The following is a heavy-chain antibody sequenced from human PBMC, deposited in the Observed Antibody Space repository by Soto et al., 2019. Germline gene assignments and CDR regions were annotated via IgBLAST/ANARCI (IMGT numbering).Heavy chain of an antibody. Sequence: QVQLVQSGAEVKKPGSSVKVSCKASGGNFSSHAITWVRQAPGQGLEFMGGIIPMFGTPNYPLKFQGRVTXTADESTSTCYMELSSLKSDDTAVYYCAREATVTHDGWFDSWGQGTLVTVSS. CDR2: IIPMFGTP. CDR1: GGNFSSHA. CDR3: AREATVTHDGWFDS. V-gene: IGHV1-69*12. J-gene: IGHJ5*01. D-gene: IGHD4-17*01.